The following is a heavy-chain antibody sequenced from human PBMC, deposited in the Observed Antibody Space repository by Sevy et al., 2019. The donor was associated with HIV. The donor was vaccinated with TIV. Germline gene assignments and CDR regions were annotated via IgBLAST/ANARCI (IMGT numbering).Heavy chain of an antibody. CDR2: IKQDGSEK. V-gene: IGHV3-7*01. D-gene: IGHD3-10*01. CDR3: ARNRGSEWFWEPPYWYFDL. CDR1: GFTFSSYW. Sequence: GGSLRLSCAASGFTFSSYWMSWVRQAPGKGLEWVANIKQDGSEKYYVDSGKGRFTISRDNAKNSLYLQMNSLRAEDTAVYYCARNRGSEWFWEPPYWYFDLWGRGTLVTVSS. J-gene: IGHJ2*01.